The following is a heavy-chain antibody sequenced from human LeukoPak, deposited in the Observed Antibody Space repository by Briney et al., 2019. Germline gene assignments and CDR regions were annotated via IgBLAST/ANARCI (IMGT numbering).Heavy chain of an antibody. J-gene: IGHJ4*02. CDR3: ARGRAYYYDSSGYDYGY. Sequence: ASVKVSCKASGYTFTSYGISWVRQAPGQGIGWMGWISAYNGNTNNAQKPQSRVTITTDTSPSTAYIERRSLRSDDTAVYYCARGRAYYYDSSGYDYGYWGQGTLVTVST. CDR1: GYTFTSYG. CDR2: ISAYNGNT. V-gene: IGHV1-18*01. D-gene: IGHD3-22*01.